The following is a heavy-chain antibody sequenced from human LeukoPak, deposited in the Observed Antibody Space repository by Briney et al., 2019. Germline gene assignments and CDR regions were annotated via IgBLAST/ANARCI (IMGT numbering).Heavy chain of an antibody. Sequence: PGGSLRLSCAASGFTFSSYAMHWVRQAPGKGLEWVAVISYDGSNKYYADSVKGRFTISRDNSKNTLYLQMNSLRAEDTAVYYCARPEAYSGSYRFDYWGQGTLVTASS. D-gene: IGHD1-26*01. CDR1: GFTFSSYA. CDR2: ISYDGSNK. V-gene: IGHV3-30*04. CDR3: ARPEAYSGSYRFDY. J-gene: IGHJ4*02.